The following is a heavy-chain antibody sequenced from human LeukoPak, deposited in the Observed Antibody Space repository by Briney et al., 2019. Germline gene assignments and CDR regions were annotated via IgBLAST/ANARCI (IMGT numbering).Heavy chain of an antibody. V-gene: IGHV3-30*02. J-gene: IGHJ4*02. D-gene: IGHD1-26*01. CDR1: GFTFSSYG. Sequence: GGSLRLSCAASGFTFSSYGMHWVRQAPGKGLEWVAVILSDVSKEFYTDSVKGRFTISRDNSKNTMYLQMNSLRAEDTAVYYCAKDLNPWELLGALEFGYWGQGTLVTVSS. CDR3: AKDLNPWELLGALEFGY. CDR2: ILSDVSKE.